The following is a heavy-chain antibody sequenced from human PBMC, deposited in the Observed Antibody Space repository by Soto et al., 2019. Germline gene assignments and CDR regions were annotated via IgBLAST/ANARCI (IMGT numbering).Heavy chain of an antibody. CDR2: IYSGGST. CDR1: GDSITTGGFY. V-gene: IGHV4-31*03. J-gene: IGHJ4*02. D-gene: IGHD2-8*02. Sequence: HVQLQESGPGLVEPSQTLSLTCTVSGDSITTGGFYWNWIRHHPDKGLEWIGYIYSGGSTVYLPYLNSRLTMSLDTSNNQYALNLRSVTAADTAVYYCAREPPRACTGAKGLYYFDQWGQGTLVTVSS. CDR3: AREPPRACTGAKGLYYFDQ.